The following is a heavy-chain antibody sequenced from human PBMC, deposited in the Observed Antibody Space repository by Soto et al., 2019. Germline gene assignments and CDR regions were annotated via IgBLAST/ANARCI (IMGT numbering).Heavy chain of an antibody. CDR3: ARDNSVQGWFDP. J-gene: IGHJ5*02. D-gene: IGHD3-10*01. V-gene: IGHV3-30-3*01. Sequence: QVQLVESGGGVVQPGRSLRLSCAASGFTFSSYAMHWVRQAPGKGLEWVAVISYDGSNKYYADSVKGRFTISRDNSKNTLDLQMNSLRAEDTAVYYCARDNSVQGWFDPWGQGTLVTVSS. CDR1: GFTFSSYA. CDR2: ISYDGSNK.